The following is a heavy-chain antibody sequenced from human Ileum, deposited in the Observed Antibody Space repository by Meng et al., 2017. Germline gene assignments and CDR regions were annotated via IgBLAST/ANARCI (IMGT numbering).Heavy chain of an antibody. CDR3: ARHRPTDYGGNSNWFDP. CDR2: VYYSGSI. Sequence: QVQLQESGPGLGKPSETLSLTCTVSGGSISTFYWSWIRQTPGKGLEWMGYVYYSGSIYYNPSLKSRVTISVDTSKNQFSLKLSSVTAADAAVYYCARHRPTDYGGNSNWFDPWGQGTLVTVSS. V-gene: IGHV4-59*08. J-gene: IGHJ5*02. D-gene: IGHD4-23*01. CDR1: GGSISTFY.